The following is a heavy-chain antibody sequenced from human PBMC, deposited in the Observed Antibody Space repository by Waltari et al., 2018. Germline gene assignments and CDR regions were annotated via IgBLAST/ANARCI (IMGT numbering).Heavy chain of an antibody. CDR1: GFTASGNY. V-gene: IGHV3-53*01. J-gene: IGHJ6*02. D-gene: IGHD3-3*01. CDR2: IYSGGST. Sequence: EVQLVESGVGWIQPGVSLRPSCAASGFTASGNYLSWVRQAPGKGLEWVSVIYSGGSTYYADSVKGRFTISRDNSKNTLYLQMNSLRAEDTAVYYCARVGITIFGVVFGMDVWGQGTTVTVSS. CDR3: ARVGITIFGVVFGMDV.